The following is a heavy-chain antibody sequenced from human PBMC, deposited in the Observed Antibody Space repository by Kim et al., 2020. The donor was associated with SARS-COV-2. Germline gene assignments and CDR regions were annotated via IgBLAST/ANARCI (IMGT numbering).Heavy chain of an antibody. Sequence: GGSLRLSCAASGFTFDEYAMHWVRQAPGKGLEWVSSISWNSGSIGYADSVKGRFTISRYSAMNSLYLQMNSLRPEDTALYYCAKDRPKRSAAGTMGSVQHWGQGTLVTVSS. V-gene: IGHV3-9*01. CDR2: ISWNSGSI. J-gene: IGHJ1*01. D-gene: IGHD6-13*01. CDR3: AKDRPKRSAAGTMGSVQH. CDR1: GFTFDEYA.